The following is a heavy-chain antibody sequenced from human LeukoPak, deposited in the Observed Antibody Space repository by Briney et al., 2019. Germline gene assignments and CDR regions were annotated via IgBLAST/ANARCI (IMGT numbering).Heavy chain of an antibody. V-gene: IGHV5-51*01. D-gene: IGHD4-17*01. J-gene: IGHJ4*02. Sequence: SGESLKISCKGSGYRFTSYWIGWVRQMPGKGLEWMGIIYPGDSDTRYSPSFQGQVTISADKSISTAYLQWSSLKASDTAMYYCARREPGDYGSYYFDYWGQGTLVTASS. CDR3: ARREPGDYGSYYFDY. CDR1: GYRFTSYW. CDR2: IYPGDSDT.